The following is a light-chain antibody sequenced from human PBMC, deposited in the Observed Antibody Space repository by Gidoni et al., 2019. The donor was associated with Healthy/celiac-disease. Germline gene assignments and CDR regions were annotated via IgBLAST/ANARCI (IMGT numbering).Light chain of an antibody. J-gene: IGLJ2*01. V-gene: IGLV3-19*01. Sequence: SSELTQDPAVSVALGQTVRITCQGDSLRSYYASWYQQKPGQAPVFVIYGKNNRPSGIPDRFSGSSSGNTASLTITGAQAEDEADYYCNSRDSSGNHFVVFGGGTKLTVL. CDR1: SLRSYY. CDR3: NSRDSSGNHFVV. CDR2: GKN.